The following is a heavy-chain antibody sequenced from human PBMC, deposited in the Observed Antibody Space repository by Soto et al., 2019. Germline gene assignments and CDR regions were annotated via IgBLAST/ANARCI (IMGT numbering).Heavy chain of an antibody. Sequence: GSLRLSCAASGFIFSGSAIHWVRQASGKGLEWVGRIRSRANNYATSSAASLKGRFTFFRDDSKNTAYLQMNNLKTEDTAVYFCARGQGAAIGDYYYHGMDVWGQGTTVTVSS. CDR2: IRSRANNYAT. V-gene: IGHV3-73*01. D-gene: IGHD2-2*02. CDR1: GFIFSGSA. J-gene: IGHJ6*02. CDR3: ARGQGAAIGDYYYHGMDV.